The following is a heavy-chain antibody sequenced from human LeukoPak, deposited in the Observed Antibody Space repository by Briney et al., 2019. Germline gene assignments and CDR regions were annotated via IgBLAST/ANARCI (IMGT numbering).Heavy chain of an antibody. D-gene: IGHD2-15*01. CDR1: GGTFSSYA. J-gene: IGHJ1*01. CDR2: IIPIFGTA. CDR3: ARWTPSSPHPVLPFQH. Sequence: GASVKVSCKASGGTFSSYAISWVRQAPGQGLEWMGGIIPIFGTANYAQKFQGRVTITTDESTSTAYMELSSLRSEDTAVYCCARWTPSSPHPVLPFQHWGQGTLVTVSS. V-gene: IGHV1-69*05.